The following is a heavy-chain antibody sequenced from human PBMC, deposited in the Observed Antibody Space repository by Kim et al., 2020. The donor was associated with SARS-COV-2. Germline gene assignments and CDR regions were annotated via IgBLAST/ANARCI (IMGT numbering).Heavy chain of an antibody. J-gene: IGHJ4*02. V-gene: IGHV3-11*04. Sequence: TKYYADSGKGRFTISRDNAKNSLYLQMNSLRAEDTAVYYCAKSGYSYGIDYWGQGTLVTVSS. CDR3: AKSGYSYGIDY. D-gene: IGHD5-18*01. CDR2: TK.